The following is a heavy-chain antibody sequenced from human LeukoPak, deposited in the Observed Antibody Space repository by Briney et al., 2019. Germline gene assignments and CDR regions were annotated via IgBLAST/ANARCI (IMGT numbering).Heavy chain of an antibody. CDR2: INHSGST. CDR3: ARGEPTNYDFWSGYPGKYYFDY. CDR1: GGSFRGYY. J-gene: IGHJ4*02. D-gene: IGHD3-3*01. Sequence: PSETLSLTCAVYGGSFRGYYWRWLRQPPGKGGEWVGEINHSGSTNYNPSLKSPVTISVDTSKTQFSLKLSSVIAADTAVYYCARGEPTNYDFWSGYPGKYYFDYWGQGTLVTVSS. V-gene: IGHV4-34*01.